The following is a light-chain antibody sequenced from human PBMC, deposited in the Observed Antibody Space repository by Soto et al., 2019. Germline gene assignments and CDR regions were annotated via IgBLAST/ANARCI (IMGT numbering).Light chain of an antibody. J-gene: IGKJ1*01. V-gene: IGKV3-11*01. CDR3: QQRRYWPVT. Sequence: EIVLTQSPAILSMSPGERATLSCRASQSVSSYFAWYQQKPGQAPRLLIYDASNSATGVPARFSGSGSGTDFTLTISSLEPEDFAVYYCQQRRYWPVTFGQGTKVDIK. CDR2: DAS. CDR1: QSVSSY.